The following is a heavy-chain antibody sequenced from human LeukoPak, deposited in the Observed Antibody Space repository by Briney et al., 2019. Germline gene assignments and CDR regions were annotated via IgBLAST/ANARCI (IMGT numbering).Heavy chain of an antibody. CDR3: ARGIYGSGSYPQNWFDP. J-gene: IGHJ5*02. Sequence: GGSLRLSCAASGFTFSNYYMNWVRQAPGKGLEWVSSISSSSSYIYYADSVKGRFTISRDNAKNSLYLQMNSLRAEDTAVYYCARGIYGSGSYPQNWFDPWGQGTLVTVSS. V-gene: IGHV3-21*01. CDR1: GFTFSNYY. D-gene: IGHD3-10*01. CDR2: ISSSSSYI.